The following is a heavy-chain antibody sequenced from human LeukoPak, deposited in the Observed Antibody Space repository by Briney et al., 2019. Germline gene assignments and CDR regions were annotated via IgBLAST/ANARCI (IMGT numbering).Heavy chain of an antibody. CDR3: ARYYDFWSGYPDY. V-gene: IGHV4-59*01. CDR1: GGSISSYY. CDR2: IYYSGST. J-gene: IGHJ4*02. D-gene: IGHD3-3*01. Sequence: SETLSLTCIVSGGSISSYYWSWIRQPPGKGLEWIGYIYYSGSTNYNPSLKSRVTISVDTSKNQFSLKLSSVTAADTAVYYCARYYDFWSGYPDYWGQGTLVTVSS.